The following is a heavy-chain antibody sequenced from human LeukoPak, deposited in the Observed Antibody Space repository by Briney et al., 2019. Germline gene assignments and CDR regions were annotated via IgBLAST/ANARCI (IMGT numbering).Heavy chain of an antibody. CDR2: IKQDGSEK. D-gene: IGHD3-10*01. Sequence: PGGSLRLSCAASGFTFSSYWMSWVRQAPGKGLEWVANIKQDGSEKYYVDSVKGRFTISRDNSKNTLYLQMNSLRAEDTALYYCARVGGGSGRREFDYWGQGTLVTVSS. V-gene: IGHV3-7*03. CDR3: ARVGGGSGRREFDY. J-gene: IGHJ4*02. CDR1: GFTFSSYW.